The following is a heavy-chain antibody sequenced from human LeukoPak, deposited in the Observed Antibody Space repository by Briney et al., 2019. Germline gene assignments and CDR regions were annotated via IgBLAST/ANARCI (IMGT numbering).Heavy chain of an antibody. J-gene: IGHJ5*02. CDR3: AREYDSSWPS. CDR1: GFSFRTYA. CDR2: ISDNSGKI. D-gene: IGHD3-22*01. Sequence: PGGSLRLSCAASGFSFRTYAMSWVRQAPGKGLEWVSAISDNSGKIYYADSVKGRFTNSRDNSKSTLFMQMNSLRAEDTAVYYCAREYDSSWPSWGQGTLVTVSS. V-gene: IGHV3-23*01.